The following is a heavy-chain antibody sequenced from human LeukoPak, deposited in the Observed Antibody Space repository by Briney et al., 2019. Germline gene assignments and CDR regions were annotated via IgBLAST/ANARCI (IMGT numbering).Heavy chain of an antibody. J-gene: IGHJ6*03. CDR3: TTASTVTTTQANYYYYYYMDV. D-gene: IGHD4-17*01. Sequence: GGSLRLSCAASGFTFSNAWMSWVRQAPGKGLEWVGRIKSKTDGGTTDYAAPVKGRFTISRDDSENTLYLQMNSLKTEDTAVYYCTTASTVTTTQANYYYYYYMDVWGKGTTVTISS. V-gene: IGHV3-15*01. CDR2: IKSKTDGGTT. CDR1: GFTFSNAW.